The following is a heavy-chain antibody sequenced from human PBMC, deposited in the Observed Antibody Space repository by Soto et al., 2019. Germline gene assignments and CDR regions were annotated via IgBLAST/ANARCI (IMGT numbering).Heavy chain of an antibody. CDR3: ARHLQLYYYYYYGMDV. J-gene: IGHJ6*02. D-gene: IGHD1-1*01. Sequence: KPSETLSVTCTVSGGSISSSSYYWGWIRQPPGKGLEWIGSIYYSGSTYYNPSLKSRVTISVDTSKNQFSLKLSSVTAADTAVYYCARHLQLYYYYYYGMDVWGQGTTVTVSS. CDR1: GGSISSSSYY. CDR2: IYYSGST. V-gene: IGHV4-39*01.